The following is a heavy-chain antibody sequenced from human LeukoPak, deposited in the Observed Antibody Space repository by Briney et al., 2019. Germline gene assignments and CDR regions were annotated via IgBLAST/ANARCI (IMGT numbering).Heavy chain of an antibody. CDR2: IYYSGST. CDR1: GGSISSGDYY. Sequence: ASETLSLTCTVSGGSISSGDYYWSWIRQPPGKGLEWIGYIYYSGSTYYNPSLKSRVTISVDTSKNQFSLKLSSVTAADTAVYYCARARIGGRRYYDSSGYYSHGALDYWGQGTLVTVSS. J-gene: IGHJ4*02. V-gene: IGHV4-30-4*01. D-gene: IGHD3-22*01. CDR3: ARARIGGRRYYDSSGYYSHGALDY.